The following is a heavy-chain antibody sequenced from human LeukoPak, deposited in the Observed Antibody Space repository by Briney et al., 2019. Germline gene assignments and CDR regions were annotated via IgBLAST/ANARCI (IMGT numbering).Heavy chain of an antibody. CDR2: INPSGGST. V-gene: IGHV1-46*01. CDR1: GYTITSYY. Sequence: ASVKVSCKASGYTITSYYMHWVRQAPGQGLEWMGIINPSGGSTSYAQKFQGRVTMTRDTSTSTVYMELSSLRSEDTAVYYCPRSESITIFGVVTPFDYWGQGTLVTVSS. J-gene: IGHJ4*02. CDR3: PRSESITIFGVVTPFDY. D-gene: IGHD3-3*01.